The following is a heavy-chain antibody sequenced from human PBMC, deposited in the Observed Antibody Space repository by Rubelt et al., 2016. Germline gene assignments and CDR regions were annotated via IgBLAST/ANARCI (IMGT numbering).Heavy chain of an antibody. CDR1: GYTFTTYY. J-gene: IGHJ4*02. CDR3: VRENWYYDN. Sequence: QVQLAQSGAEVKEPGASVKVSCKASGYTFTTYYMHWVRQAPGQGLEWMAWINPNSGVTHYAQKFQGRVALTTDTYISTVSMELSRLTSDETAVYYCVRENWYYDNWGQGTLVTVSS. V-gene: IGHV1-2*02. D-gene: IGHD1-7*01. CDR2: INPNSGVT.